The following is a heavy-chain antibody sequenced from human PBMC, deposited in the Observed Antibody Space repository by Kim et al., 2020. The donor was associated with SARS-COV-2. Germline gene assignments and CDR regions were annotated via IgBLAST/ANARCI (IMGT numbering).Heavy chain of an antibody. CDR3: ARIGMVWSSGYLNWFDP. J-gene: IGHJ5*02. D-gene: IGHD3-22*01. CDR2: IKQDGSEK. V-gene: IGHV3-7*01. Sequence: GGSLRLSCAASGFTFSSYWMSWVRQAPGKGLEWVANIKQDGSEKYYVDSVKGRFTISRDNAKNSLYLQMNSLRAEDTAVYYCARIGMVWSSGYLNWFDPWGQGTLVTVSS. CDR1: GFTFSSYW.